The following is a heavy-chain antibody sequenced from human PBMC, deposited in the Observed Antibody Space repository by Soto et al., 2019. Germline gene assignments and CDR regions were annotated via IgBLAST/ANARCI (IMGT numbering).Heavy chain of an antibody. D-gene: IGHD3-10*01. CDR2: ISAYNGNT. V-gene: IGHV1-18*01. CDR1: GYTFTSYG. J-gene: IGHJ5*02. Sequence: ASVKVSCKASGYTFTSYGISWVRQAPGQGLEWMGWISAYNGNTNYAQKLQGRVTMTTDTSTSTAYMELRSLRSDDTAVYYCARDLYYGSGSYPNWFDPWGQGTLVTAPQ. CDR3: ARDLYYGSGSYPNWFDP.